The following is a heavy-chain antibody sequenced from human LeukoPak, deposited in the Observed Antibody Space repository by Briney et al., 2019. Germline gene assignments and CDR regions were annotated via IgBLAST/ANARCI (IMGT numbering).Heavy chain of an antibody. D-gene: IGHD5-18*01. CDR2: IKSKTDGETT. CDR3: TTAPSGYAYMNGWHLDY. J-gene: IGHJ4*02. CDR1: GFTFNYAW. Sequence: GGSLRLSCAASGFTFNYAWMSWVRQAPGKGLVWVGRIKSKTDGETTDYAAPVKGRFTISRDDSKNTLHLQMNSLKTEDTALYYCTTAPSGYAYMNGWHLDYWGQGALVTVSS. V-gene: IGHV3-15*01.